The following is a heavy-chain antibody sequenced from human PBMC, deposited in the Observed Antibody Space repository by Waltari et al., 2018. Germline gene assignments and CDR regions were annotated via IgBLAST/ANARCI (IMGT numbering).Heavy chain of an antibody. CDR1: GGTFSTYT. D-gene: IGHD1-1*01. V-gene: IGHV1-69*02. CDR2: SLPFLGIS. Sequence: HVQLEQSGAEVKKPGSSVKVSCKASGGTFSTYTVTWVRQAPGQGLEWMGSSLPFLGISKYAQSLQARLTITADQSTNTGYMELNNLIPEDTGVYYCARSGEMKGTVDYWGQGTLVTVSS. J-gene: IGHJ4*02. CDR3: ARSGEMKGTVDY.